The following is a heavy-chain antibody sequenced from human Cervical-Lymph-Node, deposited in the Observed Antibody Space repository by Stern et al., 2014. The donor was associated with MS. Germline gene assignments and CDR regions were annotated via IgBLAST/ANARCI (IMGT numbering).Heavy chain of an antibody. CDR2: ITGHNGNT. CDR3: ARVPLSDYADSFAMDV. Sequence: VQLVQSGAEVKKPGASLKVSCTASGYTFSTYDITWVRQAPGPGLELMGFITGHNGNTDYAQNFQGRVTMTADTSTSTAYMELRALTFDDTAVYYCARVPLSDYADSFAMDVWGQGTAVTVS. V-gene: IGHV1-18*01. J-gene: IGHJ6*02. CDR1: GYTFSTYD. D-gene: IGHD5-12*01.